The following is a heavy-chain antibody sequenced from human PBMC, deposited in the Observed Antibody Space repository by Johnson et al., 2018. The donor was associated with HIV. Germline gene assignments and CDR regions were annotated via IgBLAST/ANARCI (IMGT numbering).Heavy chain of an antibody. D-gene: IGHD5-12*01. CDR3: TKDLRLWISGAEFGAFEV. V-gene: IGHV3-9*01. CDR1: GFNFDVYA. Sequence: VQLVESGGDLVQPGRSLKLACAASGFNFDVYAMHWVRQVLGKGLEWVSTISWNSGTIRYADSVKGRFTISRDNAKKFLYLEMNSLRAENTAFYYCTKDLRLWISGAEFGAFEVWGQGTMVTVSS. J-gene: IGHJ3*01. CDR2: ISWNSGTI.